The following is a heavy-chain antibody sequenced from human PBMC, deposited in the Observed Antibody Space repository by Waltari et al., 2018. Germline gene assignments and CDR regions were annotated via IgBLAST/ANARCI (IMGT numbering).Heavy chain of an antibody. CDR3: ARLGSSTDFWYFDL. Sequence: EVQLLESGGGLVQPGVSLRLSCAASGFTFRSYWMDWVRQAPGKGLGWVSRINSDGSSTAYADSVQGRFTISRDNAKNTLYLQMNSLRADDTAVYFCARLGSSTDFWYFDLWGRGTLVTVSS. CDR1: GFTFRSYW. D-gene: IGHD2-2*01. CDR2: INSDGSST. J-gene: IGHJ2*01. V-gene: IGHV3-74*01.